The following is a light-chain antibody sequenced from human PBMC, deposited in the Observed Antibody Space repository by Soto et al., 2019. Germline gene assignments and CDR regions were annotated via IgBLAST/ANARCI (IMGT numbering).Light chain of an antibody. J-gene: IGKJ1*01. CDR2: DAY. CDR1: QSVDSY. Sequence: EIVLTQSPATLSLSPGERATLSCRASQSVDSYLAWYQQKPGQAPRLLIYDAYNRATGIPARFSGSGSGTDFTLTISSLEPEDFAVYYCQQRSNWPPWTFGQGTKVDIK. CDR3: QQRSNWPPWT. V-gene: IGKV3-11*01.